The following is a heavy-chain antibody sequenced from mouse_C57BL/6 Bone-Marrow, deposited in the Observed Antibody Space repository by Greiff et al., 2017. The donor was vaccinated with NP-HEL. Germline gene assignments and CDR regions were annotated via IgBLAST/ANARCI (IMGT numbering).Heavy chain of an antibody. Sequence: VKVVESGAELVRPGASVTLSCKASGYTFTDYEMHWVKQTPVHGLEWIGAIDPETGGTAYNQKFKGKAILTADKSSSTAYMELRSLTSEDSAVYYCTEYYGSSFPWFAYWGQGTLVTVSA. J-gene: IGHJ3*01. D-gene: IGHD1-1*01. CDR2: IDPETGGT. CDR3: TEYYGSSFPWFAY. V-gene: IGHV1-15*01. CDR1: GYTFTDYE.